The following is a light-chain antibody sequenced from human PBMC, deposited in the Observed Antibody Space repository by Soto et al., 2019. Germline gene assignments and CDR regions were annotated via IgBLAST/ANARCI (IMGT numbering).Light chain of an antibody. CDR3: QHYGSSPPSIT. Sequence: EIVLTQSPGTLSLSPGERATLSCRASQSVSNFAWYQQKPGQAPRLLIYGASSRATGIPDRFSGSGSGTDFHFTISRLEPEDFAVYYCQHYGSSPPSITFGQGTRLEIK. CDR1: QSVSN. CDR2: GAS. V-gene: IGKV3-20*01. J-gene: IGKJ5*01.